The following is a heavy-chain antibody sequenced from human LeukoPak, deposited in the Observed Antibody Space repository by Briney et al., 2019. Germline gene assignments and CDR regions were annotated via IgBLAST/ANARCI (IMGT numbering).Heavy chain of an antibody. CDR3: ARDSNYEILTGYYAHRFNY. D-gene: IGHD3-9*01. J-gene: IGHJ4*02. CDR1: GGSISSSSYY. V-gene: IGHV4-39*07. Sequence: SETLSLTCTVSGGSISSSSYYWGWIRQPPGKGLEWIGSIYYSGSTYYNPSLKSRVTISVDTSKNQFSLKLSSVTAADTAVYYCARDSNYEILTGYYAHRFNYWGQGTLVTVSS. CDR2: IYYSGST.